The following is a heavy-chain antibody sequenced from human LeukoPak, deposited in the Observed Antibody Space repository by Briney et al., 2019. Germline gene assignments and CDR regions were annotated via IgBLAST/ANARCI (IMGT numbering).Heavy chain of an antibody. J-gene: IGHJ4*02. CDR1: GYTFTSYG. CDR3: ASHGPYSSGWHLNFDY. CDR2: ISAYNGNT. Sequence: ASVKVSCKASGYTFTSYGISWVRQAPGQGLEWMGWISAYNGNTNYAQKLQGRVTMTTDTSTSTAYMELRSLRSDDTAVYYCASHGPYSSGWHLNFDYWGQGTLVTVSS. D-gene: IGHD6-19*01. V-gene: IGHV1-18*01.